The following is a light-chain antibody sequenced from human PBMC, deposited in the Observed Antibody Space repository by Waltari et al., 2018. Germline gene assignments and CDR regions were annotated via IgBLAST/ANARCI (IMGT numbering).Light chain of an antibody. V-gene: IGLV1-40*01. CDR2: GKS. J-gene: IGLJ3*02. Sequence: QSVLTQTPSVSGAPGQRVTISGTGHNSTIGPGSDVNCYRHLPETAPKLLIYGKSNRPSGVPDRFSASKSGASASLAITGLQAEDEADYYCQSYDSRLRAWVFGGGTQLTVL. CDR1: NSTIGPGSD. CDR3: QSYDSRLRAWV.